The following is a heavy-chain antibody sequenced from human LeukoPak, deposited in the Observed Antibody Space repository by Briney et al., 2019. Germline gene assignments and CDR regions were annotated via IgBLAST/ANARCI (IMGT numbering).Heavy chain of an antibody. CDR2: IKQDGGEI. CDR1: GFTFSRYW. V-gene: IGHV3-7*03. D-gene: IGHD4-17*01. Sequence: GGSLRLSCAASGFTFSRYWMSWVRQVPRKGLEWVANIKQDGGEIYYVDSVKGRFTISRDNAKNSLYLQMNSLRAEDTAVYYCARGADYGDYLDYWGQGTLVTVSS. CDR3: ARGADYGDYLDY. J-gene: IGHJ4*02.